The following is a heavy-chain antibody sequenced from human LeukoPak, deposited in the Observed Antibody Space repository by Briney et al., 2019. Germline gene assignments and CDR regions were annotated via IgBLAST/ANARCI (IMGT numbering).Heavy chain of an antibody. J-gene: IGHJ4*02. CDR3: ARGATPPSYYDSSGYYDY. V-gene: IGHV4-31*03. Sequence: SETLSLTCTVSGGSISSGGYSWSWIRQHPGQGLEWIGYIYYSGSTYYNPSLKSRVTLSVDTSKNQFSLKLSSVTAPDTAVYYCARGATPPSYYDSSGYYDYWGQGTLVTVSS. D-gene: IGHD3-22*01. CDR1: GGSISSGGYS. CDR2: IYYSGST.